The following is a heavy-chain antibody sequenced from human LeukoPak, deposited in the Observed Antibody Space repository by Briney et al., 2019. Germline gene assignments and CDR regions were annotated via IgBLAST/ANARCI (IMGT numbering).Heavy chain of an antibody. CDR3: ARASAQWSDY. Sequence: GASVNVSCKASGYTFTTYGISWVRQAPGQGLEWMGWISGYKGNTNYAQKFRGRVTMTTDTSTSTAYMELRSLRSDDTAVYYCARASAQWSDYWGQGTLVTDSS. J-gene: IGHJ4*02. CDR2: ISGYKGNT. V-gene: IGHV1-18*01. D-gene: IGHD2-15*01. CDR1: GYTFTTYG.